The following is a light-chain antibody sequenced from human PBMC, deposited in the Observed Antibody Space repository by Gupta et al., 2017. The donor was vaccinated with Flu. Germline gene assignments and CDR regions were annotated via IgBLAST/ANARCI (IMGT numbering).Light chain of an antibody. CDR1: QSVSSN. CDR2: DAS. V-gene: IGKV3-15*01. J-gene: IGKJ4*01. Sequence: EIVMTQSPAALSVSPGERATLSCRASQSVSSNLAWYQQKPGQAPGLLIYDASTRAAGIPARFSGSRSGTEFSLTISSLQSEDVAIYYCQQYNKWPLTFGGGTKVEIK. CDR3: QQYNKWPLT.